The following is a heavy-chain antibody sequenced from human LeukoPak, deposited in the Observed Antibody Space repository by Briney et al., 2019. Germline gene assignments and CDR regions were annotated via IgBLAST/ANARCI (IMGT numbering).Heavy chain of an antibody. CDR1: GYTFTSYG. V-gene: IGHV1-18*01. J-gene: IGHJ5*02. CDR3: AREASSPGGLNWFDP. CDR2: ISAYNGNT. Sequence: ASVKVSCKASGYTFTSYGISWVRQAPGQGLEWMGWISAYNGNTNYAQKLQGRVTMTTDTSTSTAYMELRSLRSDDTAVYYCAREASSPGGLNWFDPWGQGTLVTVSS. D-gene: IGHD6-13*01.